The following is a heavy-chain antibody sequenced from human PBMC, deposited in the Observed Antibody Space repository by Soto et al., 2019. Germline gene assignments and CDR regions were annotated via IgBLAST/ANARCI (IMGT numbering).Heavy chain of an antibody. CDR2: MYYSGTT. CDR3: ASQRVGATYSFDY. D-gene: IGHD1-26*01. CDR1: GASISSYY. Sequence: QVQLQESGPGLVKPSETLSLTCTVSGASISSYYWSWIRQTPGKGLEWIGYMYYSGTTNYNPSLKSRVTISLDTSKNQFSLRLSSVTAADTAVYYCASQRVGATYSFDYWGQGTLVTVSS. J-gene: IGHJ4*02. V-gene: IGHV4-59*01.